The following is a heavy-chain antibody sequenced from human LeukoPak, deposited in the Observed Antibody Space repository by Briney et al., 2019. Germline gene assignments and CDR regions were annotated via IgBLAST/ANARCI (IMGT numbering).Heavy chain of an antibody. Sequence: SETLSLTCAVYGGSFSGYYWSWIRQPLGKGLEWIGEINHSGSTNYNPSLKSRVTISVDTSKNQFSLKLSSVTAADTAVYYCARKTGYCSGGSCYWDGFLRRGYSDYWGQGTLVTVSS. CDR1: GGSFSGYY. CDR3: ARKTGYCSGGSCYWDGFLRRGYSDY. V-gene: IGHV4-34*01. D-gene: IGHD2-15*01. J-gene: IGHJ4*02. CDR2: INHSGST.